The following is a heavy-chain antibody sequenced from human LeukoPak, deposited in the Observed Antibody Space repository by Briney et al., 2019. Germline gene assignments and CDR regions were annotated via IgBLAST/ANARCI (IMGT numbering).Heavy chain of an antibody. CDR1: GYTFTSYD. CDR3: ARRRSGSSGPPSDH. D-gene: IGHD6-6*01. Sequence: ASVTVSYTASGYTFTSYDINWVRQATGQGREGMGWMNPNSGNTGYAQKFQGRVNITRNTSISTAYMELSSLESEDTAVYYCARRRSGSSGPPSDHWGQGTLVTVSS. CDR2: MNPNSGNT. V-gene: IGHV1-8*01. J-gene: IGHJ4*02.